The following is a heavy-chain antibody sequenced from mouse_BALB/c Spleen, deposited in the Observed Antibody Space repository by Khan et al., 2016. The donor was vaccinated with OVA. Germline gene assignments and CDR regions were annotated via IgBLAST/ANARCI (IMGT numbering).Heavy chain of an antibody. V-gene: IGHV3-2*02. D-gene: IGHD1-2*01. CDR3: ARTARIKY. CDR2: ISYSGST. J-gene: IGHJ2*01. Sequence: EVKLEESGPGLVKPSQSLSLTCTVTGYSITSGYGWNWIRQFPGNKLEWMGYISYSGSTNYNPSLKSRISITRDTSKNQFFLQLNSVTTEDTATXYCARTARIKYWGQGTTLTVSS. CDR1: GYSITSGYG.